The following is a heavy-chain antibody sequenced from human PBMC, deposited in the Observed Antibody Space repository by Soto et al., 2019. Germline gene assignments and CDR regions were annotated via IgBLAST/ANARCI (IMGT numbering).Heavy chain of an antibody. J-gene: IGHJ6*02. CDR3: ARRNYFYALDV. Sequence: SETLSLTCAVPGGSVSGYYWGWVRQPPGKGLEWVGEINYSGSTNYNPSLKRRVTISVDTSKNQVSLKVTSVTAADTAMYYCARRNYFYALDVWGQGTTVTVSS. CDR2: INYSGST. V-gene: IGHV4-34*01. CDR1: GGSVSGYY.